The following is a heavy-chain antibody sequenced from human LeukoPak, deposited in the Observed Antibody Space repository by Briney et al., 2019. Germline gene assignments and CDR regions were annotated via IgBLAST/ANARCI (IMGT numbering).Heavy chain of an antibody. CDR2: ISGSGGST. CDR3: ARDMLVVAATANALDY. D-gene: IGHD2-15*01. Sequence: PGGSLRLSCAASGFTFSSYAMSWVRQAPGKGLEWVSAISGSGGSTYYADSVKGRFTISRDNSKNTLYLQMNSLRAEDTAVYYCARDMLVVAATANALDYWGQGTLVAVSS. CDR1: GFTFSSYA. V-gene: IGHV3-23*01. J-gene: IGHJ4*02.